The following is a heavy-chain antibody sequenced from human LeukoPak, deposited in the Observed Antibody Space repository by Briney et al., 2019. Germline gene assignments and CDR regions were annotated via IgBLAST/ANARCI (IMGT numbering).Heavy chain of an antibody. Sequence: PGGSLRLSCAACGFSLSTYRMKWVRQAPGKGVEGGSFIISSSSYIYYPASVKARFTISRDNAKNSLYLQMNSLRAEDTAVYYCARGLDDFWSGLIHYWGQGTLVTVSS. CDR3: ARGLDDFWSGLIHY. CDR1: GFSLSTYR. D-gene: IGHD3-3*01. CDR2: IISSSSYI. V-gene: IGHV3-21*01. J-gene: IGHJ4*02.